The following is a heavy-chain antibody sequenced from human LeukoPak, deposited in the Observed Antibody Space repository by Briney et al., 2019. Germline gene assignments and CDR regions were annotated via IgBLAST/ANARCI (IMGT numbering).Heavy chain of an antibody. CDR1: GFTFSSYS. V-gene: IGHV3-21*01. CDR2: ISSSSSYI. CDR3: ARDLLDDYSSSSGAY. Sequence: KPGGSLRLSCAASGFTFSSYSMNWVRQAPGKGLEWVSSISSSSSYIYYADSVKGRFTISRDNAKNSLYLQMNSLRAEDTAVYYCARDLLDDYSSSSGAYWGQGTLVTVSS. D-gene: IGHD6-6*01. J-gene: IGHJ4*02.